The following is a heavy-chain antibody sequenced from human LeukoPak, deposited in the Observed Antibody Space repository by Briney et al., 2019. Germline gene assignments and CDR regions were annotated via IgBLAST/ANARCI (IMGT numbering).Heavy chain of an antibody. V-gene: IGHV3-48*02. J-gene: IGHJ6*04. CDR2: ISSSSTI. Sequence: GGSLRLSCAASGFTFSSYSMNWVRQAPGKGLEWVSYISSSSTIYYADSVKGRFTISRDNAKSSLYLQMNSLRDEDTAVYYCARIPRVPKDYSHGRAVGAKGPRATVP. D-gene: IGHD4/OR15-4a*01. CDR3: ARIPRVPKDYSHGRAV. CDR1: GFTFSSYS.